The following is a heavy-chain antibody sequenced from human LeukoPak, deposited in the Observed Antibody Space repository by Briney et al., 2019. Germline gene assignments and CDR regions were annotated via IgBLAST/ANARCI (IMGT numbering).Heavy chain of an antibody. CDR2: IYYSGST. Sequence: SETLSLTCTVSGGSISSYYWSWIRQPPGKGLEWIGYIYYSGSTNYNPSLKSRVTISVDTSKNQFSLKLSSVTAADTAVYYCARDLYSSGWYERVLRWFDPWGQGTLVTVSS. D-gene: IGHD6-19*01. CDR3: ARDLYSSGWYERVLRWFDP. J-gene: IGHJ5*02. CDR1: GGSISSYY. V-gene: IGHV4-59*01.